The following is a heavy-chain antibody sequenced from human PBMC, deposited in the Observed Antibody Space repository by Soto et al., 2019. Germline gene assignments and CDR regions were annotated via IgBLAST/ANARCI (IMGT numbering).Heavy chain of an antibody. CDR1: GFTSSSYR. CDR2: MRSSSRKI. V-gene: IGHV3-48*02. J-gene: IGHJ4*02. CDR3: ARDSSSWAFDS. D-gene: IGHD6-13*01. Sequence: LGLCCAGSGFTSSSYRMNWVRQAPWKGLEWVAYMRSSSRKIYYADSVKGRFTISRDNAKNSLYLQMNSLRDDDTAVYYCARDSSSWAFDSWGQGTLVPVSS.